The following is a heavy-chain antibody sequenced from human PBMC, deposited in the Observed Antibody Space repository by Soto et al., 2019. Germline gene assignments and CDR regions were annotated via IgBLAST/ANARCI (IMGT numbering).Heavy chain of an antibody. V-gene: IGHV4-31*03. J-gene: IGHJ3*02. CDR2: IYYSGST. D-gene: IGHD1-20*01. CDR3: ARVGLTHAFDI. Sequence: SETLSLTCTVSGGSISSGGYYWSWIRQHPGKGLEWIGYIYYSGSTYYNPSLKSRVTISVDTSKNQFSLKLSSVAAADTAVYYCARVGLTHAFDIWGQGTMVTVSS. CDR1: GGSISSGGYY.